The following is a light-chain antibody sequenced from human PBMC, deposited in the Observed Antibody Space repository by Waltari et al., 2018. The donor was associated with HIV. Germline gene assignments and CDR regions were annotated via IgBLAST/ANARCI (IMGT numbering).Light chain of an antibody. CDR3: DSRDSTGNHAI. CDR2: GNN. Sequence: VIYGNNNRATGIPDRFSASRSGNTASLTITGAQAEDEADYYCDSRDSTGNHAIFGGGTKVTVL. J-gene: IGLJ2*01. V-gene: IGLV3-19*01.